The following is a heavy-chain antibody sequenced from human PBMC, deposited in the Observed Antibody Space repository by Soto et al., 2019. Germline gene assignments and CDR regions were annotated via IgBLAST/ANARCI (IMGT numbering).Heavy chain of an antibody. CDR1: GGSISSYD. D-gene: IGHD2-15*01. CDR2: IYDGGST. Sequence: PSETLSLTCTVSGGSISSYDWSWIRQPPGKGLGGMGYIYDGGSTNYNPSLKSRGTISVDTSKNQFSLNLSSVTAADAAMYYCASPGGGHYGASYVFDIWGQGTLVTVSS. J-gene: IGHJ3*02. CDR3: ASPGGGHYGASYVFDI. V-gene: IGHV4-59*01.